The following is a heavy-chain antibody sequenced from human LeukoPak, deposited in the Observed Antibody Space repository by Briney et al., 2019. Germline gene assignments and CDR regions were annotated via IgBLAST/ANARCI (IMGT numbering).Heavy chain of an antibody. CDR2: FDPEDGET. CDR3: ATAYYDSSGYTVGGY. J-gene: IGHJ4*02. Sequence: ASVKVSCKVSGYTLTELSMHWVRQAPGKGLEWMGGFDPEDGETIYAQKFQGRVTMTGDTSTDTAYMELSSLRSEDTAVYYCATAYYDSSGYTVGGYWGQGTLVTVSS. V-gene: IGHV1-24*01. D-gene: IGHD3-22*01. CDR1: GYTLTELS.